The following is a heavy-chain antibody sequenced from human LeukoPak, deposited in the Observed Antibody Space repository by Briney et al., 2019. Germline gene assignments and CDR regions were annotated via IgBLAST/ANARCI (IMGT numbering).Heavy chain of an antibody. V-gene: IGHV3-11*01. J-gene: IGHJ4*02. CDR1: GFTFSDCH. D-gene: IGHD1-26*01. Sequence: PGGSLRLSCTASGFTFSDCHMSWIRQAPGKGLEWVSHISGSGYAIHHPGSVKGRFTISRDNAKNSLYLQMNSLRVEDSAVYYCARLSGTYSRGGDHWGQGTLVTVSS. CDR3: ARLSGTYSRGGDH. CDR2: ISGSGYAI.